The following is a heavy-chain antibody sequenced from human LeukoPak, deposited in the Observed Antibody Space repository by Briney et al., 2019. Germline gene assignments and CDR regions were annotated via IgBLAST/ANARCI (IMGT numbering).Heavy chain of an antibody. CDR2: IYYSGST. V-gene: IGHV4-59*01. D-gene: IGHD5-24*01. J-gene: IGHJ5*02. CDR1: GGSISSYY. Sequence: KTSETLSLTCTVSGGSISSYYWSWIRQPPGKGLEWIGYIYYSGSTNYNPSLKSRVTISVDTSKNQFSLKLSSVTAADTAVYYCARGEDGYNFGWFDPWGQGTLVTVSS. CDR3: ARGEDGYNFGWFDP.